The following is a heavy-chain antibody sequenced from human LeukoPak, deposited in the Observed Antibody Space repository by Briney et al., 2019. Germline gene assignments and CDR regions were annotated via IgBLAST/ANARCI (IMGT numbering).Heavy chain of an antibody. CDR3: TIQLSEEGAFHY. J-gene: IGHJ4*02. V-gene: IGHV1-46*01. CDR1: GYTFTSYC. CDR2: INPSGGST. Sequence: ASVKVCCKASGYTFTSYCMHWVRQAPGQGLEWMGIINPSGGSTSYAQKFQGRVTMTRDTSTSTVYMELSSLRSEDTAVYYCTIQLSEEGAFHYWGQGTLVTVSS. D-gene: IGHD5-18*01.